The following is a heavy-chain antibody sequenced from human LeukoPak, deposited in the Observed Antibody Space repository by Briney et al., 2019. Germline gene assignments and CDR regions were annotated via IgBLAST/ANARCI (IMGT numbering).Heavy chain of an antibody. D-gene: IGHD2-21*02. CDR1: GGSISSGGYY. CDR2: IYYSGST. Sequence: SETLSLTCTVSGGSISSGGYYWSWIRQHPGKGLEWIGYIYYSGSTYYNPSLKRRVTISVDTSKNQFSLKLSSVTAADTAVYYCASLCGGDCYEGGYWGQGTLVTVSS. CDR3: ASLCGGDCYEGGY. J-gene: IGHJ4*02. V-gene: IGHV4-31*03.